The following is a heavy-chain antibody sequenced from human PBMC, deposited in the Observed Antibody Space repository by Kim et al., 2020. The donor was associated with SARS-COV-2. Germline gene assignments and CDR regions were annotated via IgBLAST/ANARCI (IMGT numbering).Heavy chain of an antibody. CDR3: AKEIYGTVGY. J-gene: IGHJ4*02. D-gene: IGHD4-17*01. CDR2: NT. V-gene: IGHV3-30*02. Sequence: NTSNAESVKGRCNISRDNSKNTEYLQMNSLRAEDTAVYYCAKEIYGTVGYWGQGTLVTVSS.